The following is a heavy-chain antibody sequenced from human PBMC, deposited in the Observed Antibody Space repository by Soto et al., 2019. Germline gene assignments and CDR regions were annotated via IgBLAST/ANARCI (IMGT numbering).Heavy chain of an antibody. CDR1: GGSISSYY. Sequence: SETLSLTCTVSGGSISSYYWSWIRQPPGKGLEWIGYIYYSGSTNYNPSLKSRVTISVDTSKNQFSLKLSSVTAADTAVYYCARASPLLRYFDWPLRDWFDPWGQGTLVTVS. J-gene: IGHJ5*02. V-gene: IGHV4-59*01. CDR3: ARASPLLRYFDWPLRDWFDP. CDR2: IYYSGST. D-gene: IGHD3-9*01.